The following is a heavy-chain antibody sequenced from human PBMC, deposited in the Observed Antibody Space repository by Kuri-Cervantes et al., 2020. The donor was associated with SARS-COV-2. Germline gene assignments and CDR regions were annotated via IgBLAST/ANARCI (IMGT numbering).Heavy chain of an antibody. Sequence: GGSLRLSCAASGLTFSSYSMNWVRQAPGKGLEWVSYISSSSSTIYYADSVKGRFTISRDNAKNSLYLQMNSLRDEDTAVYYCARGYCSSTSCAPYYYYGMDVWGQGTTVTVSS. D-gene: IGHD2-2*01. V-gene: IGHV3-48*02. CDR2: ISSSSSTI. CDR1: GLTFSSYS. CDR3: ARGYCSSTSCAPYYYYGMDV. J-gene: IGHJ6*02.